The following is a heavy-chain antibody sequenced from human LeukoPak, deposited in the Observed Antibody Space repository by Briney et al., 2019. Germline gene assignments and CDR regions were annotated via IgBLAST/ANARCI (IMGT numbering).Heavy chain of an antibody. D-gene: IGHD1-14*01. CDR1: GYSISSGNY. Sequence: PSETLSLTCTVSGYSISSGNYWDWIRQPPGKGLEWIGEIYHSGSTNYNSSLKSRLTISVDKSKNEFSLNLTSVTAVDTAMYYCAREGSSRNIDYWGQGTLVTVSS. V-gene: IGHV4-38-2*02. CDR3: AREGSSRNIDY. CDR2: IYHSGST. J-gene: IGHJ4*02.